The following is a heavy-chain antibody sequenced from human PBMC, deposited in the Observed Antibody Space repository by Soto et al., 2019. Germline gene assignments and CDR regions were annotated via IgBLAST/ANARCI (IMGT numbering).Heavy chain of an antibody. D-gene: IGHD6-13*01. CDR3: ARLHSSSANFDY. CDR2: IYHSGST. CDR1: GGSISSGGYS. Sequence: SETLSLTCAVSGGSISSGGYSCSWIRQPPGKGLEWIGYIYHSGSTYYNPSLKSPVTISVDRSKNQFSLKLSSVTAADTAVYYCARLHSSSANFDYWGQGTLVTVSS. J-gene: IGHJ4*02. V-gene: IGHV4-30-2*01.